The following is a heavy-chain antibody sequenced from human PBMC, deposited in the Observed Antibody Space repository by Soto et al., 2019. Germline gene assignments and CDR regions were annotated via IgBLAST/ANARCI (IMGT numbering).Heavy chain of an antibody. D-gene: IGHD6-13*01. Sequence: SETLSLTCTVSGGSISSYYWSWIRQPPGKGLEWIGYIYYSGSTNYNPSLKSRVTISVDTSKNQFSLKLSSVTAADTAVYYCARFSRGISSRGFDYWGQGTLVTVSS. CDR2: IYYSGST. V-gene: IGHV4-59*01. CDR1: GGSISSYY. CDR3: ARFSRGISSRGFDY. J-gene: IGHJ4*02.